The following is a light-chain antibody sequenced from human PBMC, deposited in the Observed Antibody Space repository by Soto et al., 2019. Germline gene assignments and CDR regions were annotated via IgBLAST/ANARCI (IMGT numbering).Light chain of an antibody. V-gene: IGKV3-20*01. CDR2: DAS. Sequence: ESVLTQSQGTLSLSPGERVTLSCRSSQTFGRTYLAWYQQKSGQSPRLLIYDASSRATGIPDRFSGSGSGTDFTLTISRLEPEDFAVYYCQQFGNSPLYTFGQGTKLEIK. J-gene: IGKJ2*01. CDR1: QTFGRTY. CDR3: QQFGNSPLYT.